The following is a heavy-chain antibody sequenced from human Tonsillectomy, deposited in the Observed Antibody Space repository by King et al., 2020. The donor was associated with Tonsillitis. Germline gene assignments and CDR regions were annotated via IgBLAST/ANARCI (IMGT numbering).Heavy chain of an antibody. CDR3: ARSLVGVDDTFDI. J-gene: IGHJ3*02. D-gene: IGHD1-26*01. Sequence: QLVQSGAEVKKPGASVKVSCKASGYTFINYYMHWVRQAPGQGLEWMGIINPSGGSTSYAQKFQGRVTVTRDTSTSTVYQELSSLRSEDTAVYYCARSLVGVDDTFDIWGQGTMVTVSS. CDR2: INPSGGST. CDR1: GYTFINYY. V-gene: IGHV1-46*03.